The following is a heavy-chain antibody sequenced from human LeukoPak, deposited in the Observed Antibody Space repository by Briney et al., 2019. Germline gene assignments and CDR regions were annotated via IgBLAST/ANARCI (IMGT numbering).Heavy chain of an antibody. J-gene: IGHJ3*02. CDR1: GLTFSSYS. CDR3: ARDLSGRYAFDI. D-gene: IGHD3-10*01. Sequence: GGSLRLSCTASGLTFSSYSMIWLRQAPGKGRECVSYISSSSSTIYYADSVKGRFTISRDNAKNSLYLQMNSLRDEDTAVYYCARDLSGRYAFDIWGQGTMVTVSS. V-gene: IGHV3-48*02. CDR2: ISSSSSTI.